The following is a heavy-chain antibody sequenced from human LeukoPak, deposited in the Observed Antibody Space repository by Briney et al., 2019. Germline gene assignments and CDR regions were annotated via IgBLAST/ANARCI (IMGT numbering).Heavy chain of an antibody. J-gene: IGHJ6*03. CDR3: ARDWGVGGRPGYMDV. V-gene: IGHV4-39*07. D-gene: IGHD6-6*01. CDR2: IYTSGST. CDR1: GVSISSSNSY. Sequence: SETLSLTCAVSGVSISSSNSYWGWIRQPPGKGLEWIGRIYTSGSTNYNPSLKSRVTMSVDTSKNQVSLKLSSVTAADTAVYFCARDWGVGGRPGYMDVWGKGTTVTVSS.